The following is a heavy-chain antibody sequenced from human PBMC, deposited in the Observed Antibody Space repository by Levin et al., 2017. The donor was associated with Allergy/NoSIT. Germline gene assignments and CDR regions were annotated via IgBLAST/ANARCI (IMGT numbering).Heavy chain of an antibody. CDR3: AKNLDYGDYESTYYFDY. CDR2: ISGSGGST. D-gene: IGHD4-17*01. V-gene: IGHV3-23*01. Sequence: AGGSLRLSCAASGFTFSSYAMSWVRQAPGKGLEWVSAISGSGGSTYYADSVKGRFTISRDNSKNTLYLQMNSLRAEDTAVYYCAKNLDYGDYESTYYFDYWGQGTLVTVSS. J-gene: IGHJ4*02. CDR1: GFTFSSYA.